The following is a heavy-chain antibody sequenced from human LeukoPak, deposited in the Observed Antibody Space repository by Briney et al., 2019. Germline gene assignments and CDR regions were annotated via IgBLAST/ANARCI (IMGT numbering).Heavy chain of an antibody. CDR3: AAGPHHLYGGDARPVFDY. Sequence: GESLKISCKGSGYSFTSYWIGWVRQMPGKGLEWMGIIYPGDSDTRYSPSFQGQVTISADKSISTAYLQWSSLKASDTAMHYCAAGPHHLYGGDARPVFDYWGQGTLVIVS. D-gene: IGHD2-21*02. J-gene: IGHJ4*02. CDR2: IYPGDSDT. V-gene: IGHV5-51*01. CDR1: GYSFTSYW.